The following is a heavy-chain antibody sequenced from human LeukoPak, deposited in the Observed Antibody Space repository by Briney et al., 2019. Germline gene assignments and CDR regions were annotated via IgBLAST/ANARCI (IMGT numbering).Heavy chain of an antibody. J-gene: IGHJ4*02. CDR3: ARGVVGYSLNFDY. CDR1: GFTFSSYS. D-gene: IGHD2-15*01. CDR2: ISSSSSYI. V-gene: IGHV3-21*01. Sequence: PGGSLRLSCAASGFTFSSYSMNWFRQAPGKGLEWVSSISSSSSYIYYADSVKGRFTISRDNAKNSLYLQMNSLRAEDTAVYYCARGVVGYSLNFDYWGQGTLVTVSS.